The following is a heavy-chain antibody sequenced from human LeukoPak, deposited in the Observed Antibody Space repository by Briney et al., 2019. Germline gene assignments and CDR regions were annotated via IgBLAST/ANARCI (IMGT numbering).Heavy chain of an antibody. J-gene: IGHJ4*02. V-gene: IGHV3-48*03. D-gene: IGHD6-13*01. CDR1: GFTFSSYE. CDR2: ISSSSSNI. Sequence: GGSLRLSCAASGFTFSSYEMNWVRQAPGKGLEWVSYISSSSSNIYYADSVKGRFTISRDNAKNSLYLQMNSLRDEDTAVYYCARVRTSSWYHDYWGQGTLVTVSS. CDR3: ARVRTSSWYHDY.